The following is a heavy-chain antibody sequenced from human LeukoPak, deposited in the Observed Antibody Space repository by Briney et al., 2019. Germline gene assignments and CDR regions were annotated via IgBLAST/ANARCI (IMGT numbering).Heavy chain of an antibody. Sequence: EASVKVSCKASGYTFTSYDINRVRQATGQGLEWMGWMNPNSGNTGYAQKFQGRVTMTRNTSISTAYMELSSLRSEDTAVYYCARGSPTYYYDSSGYPDYWGQGTLVTVSS. J-gene: IGHJ4*02. CDR3: ARGSPTYYYDSSGYPDY. V-gene: IGHV1-8*01. CDR1: GYTFTSYD. CDR2: MNPNSGNT. D-gene: IGHD3-22*01.